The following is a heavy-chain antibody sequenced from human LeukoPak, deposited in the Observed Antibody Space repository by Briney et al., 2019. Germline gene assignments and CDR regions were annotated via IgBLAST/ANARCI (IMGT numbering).Heavy chain of an antibody. CDR2: FDPEDGET. J-gene: IGHJ5*02. D-gene: IGHD3-3*01. Sequence: ASVKVSCKVSGYTLTESSMHWVRQAPGKGLEWMGGFDPEDGETIYAQKFQGRVTMTEDTSTDTAYMELSSLRSEDTAVYYCARDRQRATYYDFWSGIYNWFDPWGQGTLVTVSS. CDR1: GYTLTESS. V-gene: IGHV1-24*01. CDR3: ARDRQRATYYDFWSGIYNWFDP.